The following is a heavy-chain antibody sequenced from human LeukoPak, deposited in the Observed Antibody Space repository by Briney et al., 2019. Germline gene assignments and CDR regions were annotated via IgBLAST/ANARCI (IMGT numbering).Heavy chain of an antibody. V-gene: IGHV4-39*01. CDR3: ARPLYCSGGSCFGLFDY. CDR2: IYYSGST. Sequence: SETLSLTCTVSGGSISSSSYYWGWIRQPRGKGLEWIGSIYYSGSTYYNPSLKSRVTISVDTSKNQFSLKLSSVTAADTAVYYCARPLYCSGGSCFGLFDYWGQGTLVTVSS. CDR1: GGSISSSSYY. J-gene: IGHJ4*02. D-gene: IGHD2-15*01.